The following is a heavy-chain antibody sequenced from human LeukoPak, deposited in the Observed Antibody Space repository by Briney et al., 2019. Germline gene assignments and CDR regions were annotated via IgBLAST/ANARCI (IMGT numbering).Heavy chain of an antibody. V-gene: IGHV4-59*01. D-gene: IGHD3/OR15-3a*01. CDR1: GGSLHRSF. J-gene: IGHJ4*02. CDR2: IYSSGTT. Sequence: SETLPLTCIVSGGSLHRSFWTWVRQPPGKGLQWIGRIYSSGTTDYSPSLKSRLTISIDTSMNQFSLRLASVTAADTAVYYCGRRPAVDGPIDNWGQGILVAVSS. CDR3: GRRPAVDGPIDN.